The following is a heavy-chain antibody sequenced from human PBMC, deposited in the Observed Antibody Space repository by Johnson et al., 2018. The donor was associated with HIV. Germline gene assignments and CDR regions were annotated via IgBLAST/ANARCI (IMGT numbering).Heavy chain of an antibody. CDR3: ARDKFTGRQWLSYDDAFDI. CDR1: GFTFSNAW. D-gene: IGHD6-19*01. V-gene: IGHV3-15*01. Sequence: VQLVESGGGLIQPGGSLRLSCAASGFTFSNAWMNWVRQAPGKGLEWVGRVKSKTDGGTTDYAAPVNGRFTISSDDSKKTLYLQMNSLRAEDTAVYYCARDKFTGRQWLSYDDAFDIWGQGTMVTVSS. CDR2: VKSKTDGGTT. J-gene: IGHJ3*02.